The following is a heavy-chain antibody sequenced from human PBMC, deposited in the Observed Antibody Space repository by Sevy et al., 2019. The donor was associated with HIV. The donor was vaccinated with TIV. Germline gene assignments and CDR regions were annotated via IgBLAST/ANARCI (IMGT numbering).Heavy chain of an antibody. V-gene: IGHV3-30-3*01. Sequence: GGSLRLSCAASGFTFNFFSMHWVRQAPGKGLEWVATISFDGSNEHYADSVKGRFTISRDNSKNTLYLQMDSLRAEDTAIYYCAKAGGGWNYFDYSGQGTLVTVSS. CDR2: ISFDGSNE. D-gene: IGHD6-19*01. CDR3: AKAGGGWNYFDY. CDR1: GFTFNFFS. J-gene: IGHJ4*02.